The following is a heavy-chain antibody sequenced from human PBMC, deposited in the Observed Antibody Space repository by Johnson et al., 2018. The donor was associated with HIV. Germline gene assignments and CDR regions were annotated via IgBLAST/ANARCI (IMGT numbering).Heavy chain of an antibody. J-gene: IGHJ3*02. CDR1: GFTFSGSP. CDR2: IRSKVNNYAT. D-gene: IGHD1-26*01. CDR3: TTYSGSQRGGDTVDI. V-gene: IGHV3-73*02. Sequence: VQLVESGGGLVQPGGSLKLSCAASGFTFSGSPMHWVRQASGKGLEWVGRIRSKVNNYATAYAASVTGRFIISRDDSNNTAYLQMNSLKTEDTAMYYCTTYSGSQRGGDTVDIWGQGTMVTVSS.